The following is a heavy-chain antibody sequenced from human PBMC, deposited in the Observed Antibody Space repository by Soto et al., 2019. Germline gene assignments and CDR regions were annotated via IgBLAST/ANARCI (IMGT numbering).Heavy chain of an antibody. CDR2: ISYDGSNK. CDR3: ASGGSYSHNWFDP. CDR1: GFTFSSYG. D-gene: IGHD1-26*01. V-gene: IGHV3-30*03. Sequence: PGGSLRLSCAASGFTFSSYGMHWVRQAPGKGLEWVAVISYDGSNKYYADSVKGRFTISRDNSKNTLYLQMNSLRAEDTAVYYCASGGSYSHNWFDPWGQGTLVTVSS. J-gene: IGHJ5*02.